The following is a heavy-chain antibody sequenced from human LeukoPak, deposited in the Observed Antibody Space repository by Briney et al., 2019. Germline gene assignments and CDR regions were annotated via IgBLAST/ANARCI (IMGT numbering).Heavy chain of an antibody. V-gene: IGHV3-48*03. D-gene: IGHD6-19*01. CDR1: GFTFSSYE. J-gene: IGHJ4*02. CDR2: ISSSGSTI. Sequence: PGGSLRLSCAASGFTFSSYEMNWVRQAPGKGLEWVSYISSSGSTIYYADSVKGRFTISRDNAKNSLYLQMNSLRAEDTAVYYCARDRHSSGWYSDDYWGQGTLVTVSS. CDR3: ARDRHSSGWYSDDY.